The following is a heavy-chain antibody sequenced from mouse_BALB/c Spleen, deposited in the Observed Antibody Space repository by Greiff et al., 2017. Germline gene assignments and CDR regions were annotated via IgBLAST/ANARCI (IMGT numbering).Heavy chain of an antibody. V-gene: IGHV5-4*02. D-gene: IGHD2-4*01. CDR3: ARGDDYDDYYAMDY. Sequence: DVQLVESGGGLVKPGGSLKLSCAASGFTFSDYYMYWVRQTPEKRLEWVATISDGGSYTYYPDSVKGRFTISRDNAKNNLYLQMSSLKSEDTAMYYCARGDDYDDYYAMDYWGQGTSVTVSS. CDR1: GFTFSDYY. CDR2: ISDGGSYT. J-gene: IGHJ4*01.